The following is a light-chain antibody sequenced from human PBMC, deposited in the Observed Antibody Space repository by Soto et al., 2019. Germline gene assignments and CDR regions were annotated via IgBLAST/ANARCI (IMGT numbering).Light chain of an antibody. CDR2: DAS. CDR1: QSVSSK. J-gene: IGKJ4*01. Sequence: EIVRTQSPATLSVSPVERATLSCRASQSVSSKLAWYQQKPGQAPRLLMFDASIRATGVPARFSGSGSGTQFTLTISSLQSEDFTVYYCQQYNNWPLTFGGGTKVEIK. CDR3: QQYNNWPLT. V-gene: IGKV3-15*01.